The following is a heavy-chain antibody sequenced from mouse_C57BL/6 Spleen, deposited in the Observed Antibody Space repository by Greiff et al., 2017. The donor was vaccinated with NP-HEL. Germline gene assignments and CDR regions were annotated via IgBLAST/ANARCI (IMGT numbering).Heavy chain of an antibody. J-gene: IGHJ3*01. CDR3: ARRAGDYDAWFAY. D-gene: IGHD2-4*01. CDR2: IDPNSGGT. Sequence: VQLQQPGAELVKPGASVKLSCKASGYTFTSYWMHWVKQRPGQGLERIGRIDPNSGGTKYNEKFKSKATLTVDKSSSTAYMQLSSLTSAESSVYDCARRAGDYDAWFAYWGQGTLVTVSA. V-gene: IGHV1-72*01. CDR1: GYTFTSYW.